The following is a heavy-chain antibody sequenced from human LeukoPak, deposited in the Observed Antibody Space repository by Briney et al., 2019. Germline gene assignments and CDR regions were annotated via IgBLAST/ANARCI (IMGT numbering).Heavy chain of an antibody. V-gene: IGHV1-18*01. Sequence: GASVKVSCKASGYTFTNYGISWVRQAPGQGLEWMGWISGDNGNTNYAQKLQGRVTMTTDTSTSTAYMELRSLRSDDTAVYYCARGFAGVAEWLLSTFDPWGQGTLVTVSS. D-gene: IGHD3-3*01. CDR1: GYTFTNYG. CDR3: ARGFAGVAEWLLSTFDP. CDR2: ISGDNGNT. J-gene: IGHJ5*02.